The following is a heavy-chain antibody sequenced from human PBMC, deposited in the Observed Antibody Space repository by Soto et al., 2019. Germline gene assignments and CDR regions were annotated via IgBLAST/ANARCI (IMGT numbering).Heavy chain of an antibody. Sequence: SETLSLTCTVSSGSISSYNWNWVRQPPGKGLEWIGFINYSGSTHYNPSLKSRVTISLDTSKNHFSLKLKSVTAADTAVYYCARENYYALGSWGPGTLVTVSS. CDR3: ARENYYALGS. V-gene: IGHV4-59*01. D-gene: IGHD3-10*01. CDR1: SGSISSYN. CDR2: INYSGST. J-gene: IGHJ4*02.